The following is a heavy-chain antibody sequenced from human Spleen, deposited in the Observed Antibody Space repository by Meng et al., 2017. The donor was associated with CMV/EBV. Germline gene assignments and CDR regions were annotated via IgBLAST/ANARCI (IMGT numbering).Heavy chain of an antibody. V-gene: IGHV1-69*02. J-gene: IGHJ5*02. D-gene: IGHD3-10*02. Sequence: SVKVSCKASGGTFSSYTISWVRQAPGQGLEWMGRIIPILGIANYAQKSQGRVTITADKSTSTAYMELSSLRSDDTAVYYCAMFDKIVYFDPWGQGTLVTVSS. CDR1: GGTFSSYT. CDR2: IIPILGIA. CDR3: AMFDKIVYFDP.